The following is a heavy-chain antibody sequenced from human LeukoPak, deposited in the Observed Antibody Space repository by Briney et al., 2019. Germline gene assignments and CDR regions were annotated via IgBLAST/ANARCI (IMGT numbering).Heavy chain of an antibody. CDR1: GFTFSGYW. V-gene: IGHV3-74*01. Sequence: GGSLRLSCAASGFTFSGYWVYWVRQAPGKGLVWVSRTNSDGSVTNYADSVKGRFTISRDNAKNTVYLQMSSLRVEDTAIYYCARPRTYSRATDAFDIWGQGTVVTVSS. J-gene: IGHJ3*02. CDR3: ARPRTYSRATDAFDI. D-gene: IGHD4-11*01. CDR2: TNSDGSVT.